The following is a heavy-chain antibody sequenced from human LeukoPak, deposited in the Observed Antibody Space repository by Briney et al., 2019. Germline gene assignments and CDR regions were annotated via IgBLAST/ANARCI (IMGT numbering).Heavy chain of an antibody. CDR1: GYTFTDNY. D-gene: IGHD3-10*01. CDR3: ARAAFGGDSFET. CDR2: IYAKTGAT. J-gene: IGHJ3*02. Sequence: ATVKVSCKASGYTFTDNYIHWVRHAPEQGLEWLGWIYAKTGATKNAQKFQVRVPMARDTSSNTAYMALYSLNSDDTAVYYCARAAFGGDSFETWGQGTMVTVSS. V-gene: IGHV1-2*02.